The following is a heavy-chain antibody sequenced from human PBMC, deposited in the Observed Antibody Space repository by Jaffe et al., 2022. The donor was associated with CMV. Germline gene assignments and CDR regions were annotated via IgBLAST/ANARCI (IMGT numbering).Heavy chain of an antibody. CDR2: IKSKTDGGTT. D-gene: IGHD3-3*01. CDR3: TTDSITIFGVAGLWYFDL. CDR1: GFTFSNAW. Sequence: EVQLVESGGGLVKPGGSLRLSCAASGFTFSNAWMSWVRQAPGKGLEWVGRIKSKTDGGTTDYAAPVKGRFTISRDDSKNTLYLQMNSLKTEDTAVYYCTTDSITIFGVAGLWYFDLWGRGTLVTVSS. V-gene: IGHV3-15*01. J-gene: IGHJ2*01.